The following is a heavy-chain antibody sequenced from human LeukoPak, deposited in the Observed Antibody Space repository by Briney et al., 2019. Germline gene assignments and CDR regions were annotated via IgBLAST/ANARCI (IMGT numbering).Heavy chain of an antibody. Sequence: GRSLRLSCAAAGVTFSSSAMSSVRQAPGKGLECVSSIRGSGGSTAYADSVKGQFTISKANSQNTLHLQINSLRPDDTAVYYCAKGGIQLWYYLDYWGQGTLVTVSS. J-gene: IGHJ4*02. V-gene: IGHV3-23*01. CDR2: IRGSGGST. CDR3: AKGGIQLWYYLDY. CDR1: GVTFSSSA. D-gene: IGHD5-18*01.